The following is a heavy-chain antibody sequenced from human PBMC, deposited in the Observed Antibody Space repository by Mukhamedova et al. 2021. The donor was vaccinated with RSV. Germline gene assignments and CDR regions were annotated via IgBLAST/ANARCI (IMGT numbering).Heavy chain of an antibody. CDR2: INHSGST. CDR3: ARQGGFTVTTLSRYFDY. D-gene: IGHD4-11*01. Sequence: GKGLEWIGEINHSGSTNYNPSLKSRVTISVDTSKNQFSLKLSSVTAADTAVYYCARQGGFTVTTLSRYFDYWGQGTLVTVSS. V-gene: IGHV4-34*01. J-gene: IGHJ4*02.